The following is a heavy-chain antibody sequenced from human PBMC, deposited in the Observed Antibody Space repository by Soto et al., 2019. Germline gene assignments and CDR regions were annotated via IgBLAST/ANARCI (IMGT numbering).Heavy chain of an antibody. CDR2: ISGSGTGT. Sequence: GGSLRLSCAASGFTFSDYYMSWIRQAPGKGLEWISFISGSGTGTYYAESVKGRFTVSRDNARNSQYLQMNSLRDEDTAVYYCAREDILGVRSFDYWGQGTLVTVSS. J-gene: IGHJ4*02. V-gene: IGHV3-11*04. CDR3: AREDILGVRSFDY. CDR1: GFTFSDYY. D-gene: IGHD3-9*01.